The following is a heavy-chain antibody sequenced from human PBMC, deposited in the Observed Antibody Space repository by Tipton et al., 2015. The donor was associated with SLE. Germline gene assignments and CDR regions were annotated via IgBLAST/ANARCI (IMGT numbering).Heavy chain of an antibody. J-gene: IGHJ4*02. CDR1: GGSIRSSNW. CDR3: AKDYNHDNADYN. D-gene: IGHD4-17*01. CDR2: IHHSGST. V-gene: IGHV4-4*02. Sequence: SLRLSCAVSGGSIRSSNWWSWVRQPPGKGLEWIGEIHHSGSTNSNPSLKSRVTISVDKSKNQSSLKLSSVTVADTAVYYCAKDYNHDNADYNWGQGTLVIVSS.